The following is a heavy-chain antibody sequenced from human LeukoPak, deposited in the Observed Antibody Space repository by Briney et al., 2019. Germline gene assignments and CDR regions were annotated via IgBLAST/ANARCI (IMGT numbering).Heavy chain of an antibody. V-gene: IGHV3-23*01. CDR3: AKETGYQLGYGVRYYYYMDV. CDR1: GFTFSRYS. J-gene: IGHJ6*03. CDR2: VSGGGGTT. Sequence: PGGSLRLSCAASGFTFSRYSMNWVRQAPGKGLEWVSTVSGGGGTTYYADSVKGRFTISRDNSKNTLFLQMNSLRAEDTAVYYCAKETGYQLGYGVRYYYYMDVWGKGTTVTISS. D-gene: IGHD2-2*01.